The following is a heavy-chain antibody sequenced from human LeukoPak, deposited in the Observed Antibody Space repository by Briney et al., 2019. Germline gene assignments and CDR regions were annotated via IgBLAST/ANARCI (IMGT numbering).Heavy chain of an antibody. CDR3: TTARLGVLDYYYGMDV. CDR2: INHSGST. CDR1: GGSFSGYY. V-gene: IGHV4-34*01. Sequence: SETLSLTCAVYGGSFSGYYWSWIRQPPGKGLEWIGEINHSGSTNYNPSLKSRVTISVDTSKNQFSLKLSSVTAADTAVYYCTTARLGVLDYYYGMDVWGQGTTVTVSS. D-gene: IGHD3-16*01. J-gene: IGHJ6*02.